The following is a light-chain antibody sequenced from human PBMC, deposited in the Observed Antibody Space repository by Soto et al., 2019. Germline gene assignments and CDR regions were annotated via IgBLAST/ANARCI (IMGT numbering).Light chain of an antibody. Sequence: QSALTQPASVSGSPGQSITIPCTGSSNDIGDYNYVSWYQQHPGKAPQLLIFEVYNRPAGVSNRFSGSKSGNTASLTISGLQPGDEGDYYCSSYSSSNTLYVFGGGTKVIVL. CDR2: EVY. J-gene: IGLJ1*01. V-gene: IGLV2-14*01. CDR1: SNDIGDYNY. CDR3: SSYSSSNTLYV.